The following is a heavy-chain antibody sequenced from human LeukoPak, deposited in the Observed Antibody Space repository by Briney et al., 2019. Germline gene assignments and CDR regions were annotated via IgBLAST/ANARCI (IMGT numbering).Heavy chain of an antibody. V-gene: IGHV4-34*01. CDR2: INHSGST. Sequence: WETLSLTCAVYGGSFSGYYWSWIRQPPGKGLEWIGEINHSGSTNYNPSPKSRVTISVDTSKNQFSLKLSSVTAADTAVYYCARVRADLLLWFGDPLAAFDYWGQGTLVTVSS. J-gene: IGHJ4*02. CDR1: GGSFSGYY. CDR3: ARVRADLLLWFGDPLAAFDY. D-gene: IGHD3-10*01.